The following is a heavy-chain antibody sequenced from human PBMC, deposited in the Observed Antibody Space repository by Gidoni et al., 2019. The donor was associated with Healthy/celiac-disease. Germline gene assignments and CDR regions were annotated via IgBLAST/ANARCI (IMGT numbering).Heavy chain of an antibody. CDR3: ASQSGHCSGGSCFGD. J-gene: IGHJ4*02. D-gene: IGHD2-15*01. Sequence: QLQLPESGPGLVKPSETLSLTCPVSGGSIRSSSYYWGWIRQPPGKALEWIGSIYYSGSTYYNPSLKSRVTISVDTSKNQFSLKLSSVTAADTAVYYCASQSGHCSGGSCFGDWGQGTLVTVSS. CDR2: IYYSGST. CDR1: GGSIRSSSYY. V-gene: IGHV4-39*01.